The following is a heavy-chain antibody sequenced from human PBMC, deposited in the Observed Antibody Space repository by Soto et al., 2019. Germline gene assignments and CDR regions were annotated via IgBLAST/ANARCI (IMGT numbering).Heavy chain of an antibody. CDR2: INPDGSRT. J-gene: IGHJ5*02. Sequence: EVQLVESGGGLVQPGGALRLSCAASGFTFSNYWMHWVRQAPGKGLMWVSRINPDGSRTTYADSVKGRFAISRDNAKNTVFLQMNSLRAEDTAVYYCVRVKLGSYDWFDPWGQGTLDTVSS. V-gene: IGHV3-74*01. CDR3: VRVKLGSYDWFDP. D-gene: IGHD3-16*01. CDR1: GFTFSNYW.